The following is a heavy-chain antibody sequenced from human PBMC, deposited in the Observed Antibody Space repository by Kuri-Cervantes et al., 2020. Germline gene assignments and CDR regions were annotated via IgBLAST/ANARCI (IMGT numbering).Heavy chain of an antibody. CDR2: INTYGSGT. CDR1: GFIFDDYT. J-gene: IGHJ4*02. Sequence: GGSLRLSCAASGFIFDDYTMHWVRQVPGKGLMWVSRINTYGSGTTYADSVKGRFTISRDNAKNTLYLQMNNLRVEDTAVYYCATGNGDSRYYFDCWGQGTLVTVSS. V-gene: IGHV3-74*01. D-gene: IGHD4-17*01. CDR3: ATGNGDSRYYFDC.